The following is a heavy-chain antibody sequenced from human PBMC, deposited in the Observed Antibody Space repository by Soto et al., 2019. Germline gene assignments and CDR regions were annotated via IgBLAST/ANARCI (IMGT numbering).Heavy chain of an antibody. J-gene: IGHJ6*02. CDR2: IIPIFGTA. Sequence: SVKVSCKASGGTFSSYAISWVRQAPGQGLEWMGGIIPIFGTANYAQKFKGRVTITADEATSPAYMELSSLRSEDTAVYYCASRSLGYCSGGSCRDPYYYYGMDVWGQGTTVTVSS. V-gene: IGHV1-69*13. D-gene: IGHD2-15*01. CDR1: GGTFSSYA. CDR3: ASRSLGYCSGGSCRDPYYYYGMDV.